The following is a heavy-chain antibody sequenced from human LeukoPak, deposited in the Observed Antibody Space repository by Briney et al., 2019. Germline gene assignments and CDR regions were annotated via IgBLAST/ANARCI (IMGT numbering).Heavy chain of an antibody. CDR2: MNPNSGNT. V-gene: IGHV1-8*01. J-gene: IGHJ6*03. CDR1: GYTFTSYD. Sequence: ASVKVSCKASGYTFTSYDINWVRQATGQGLEWMGCMNPNSGNTCYAEKVQGRVTITRNTSISTAYMELSSLRSEDTAVYYCARGVTNGRKRWSTLMGYYYYMDVWGKGTTVTVSS. CDR3: ARGVTNGRKRWSTLMGYYYYMDV. D-gene: IGHD4-23*01.